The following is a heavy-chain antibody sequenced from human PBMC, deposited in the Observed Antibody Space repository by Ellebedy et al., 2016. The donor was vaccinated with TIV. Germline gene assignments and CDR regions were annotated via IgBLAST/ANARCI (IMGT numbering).Heavy chain of an antibody. D-gene: IGHD6-19*01. CDR1: GGSISSSNW. V-gene: IGHV4-4*02. J-gene: IGHJ4*02. CDR2: IYHSGST. CDR3: ARTSIAVAGKGDY. Sequence: MPSETLSLTCAVSGGSISSSNWWSWVRQPPGKGLEWIGEIYHSGSTNYNPSLTTRVTISVDKSKNQFSLKLSSVTAADTAVYYCARTSIAVAGKGDYWGQGTLVTVSS.